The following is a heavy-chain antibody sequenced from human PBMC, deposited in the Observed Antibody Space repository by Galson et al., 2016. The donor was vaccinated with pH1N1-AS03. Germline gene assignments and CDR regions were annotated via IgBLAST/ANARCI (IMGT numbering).Heavy chain of an antibody. J-gene: IGHJ5*02. Sequence: LRLSCAASGFTFSSYEMNWVRQAPGKGLEWIGSIYYSGSTYYNPSLKSRVTISVDTSKNQFSLKLSSVTAADTAVYYCARRVYGDYVNWFDPWGQGTLVTVSS. V-gene: IGHV4-39*01. D-gene: IGHD4-17*01. CDR3: ARRVYGDYVNWFDP. CDR1: GFTFSSYE. CDR2: IYYSGST.